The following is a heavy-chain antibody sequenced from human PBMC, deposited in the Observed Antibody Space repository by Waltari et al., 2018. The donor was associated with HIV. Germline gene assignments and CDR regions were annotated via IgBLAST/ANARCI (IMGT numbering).Heavy chain of an antibody. Sequence: EAQLVESGGGLVQSGGSLRLSCAVSGLSLSGDWLSRVRQAPGKGLEWVANIKEDGSEKYYVDSVKGRFTISRDNAKNSLYLQMNSLRAEDTAMYYCARARYCSSISCSYFDDWGQGTLVTVSS. CDR2: IKEDGSEK. CDR3: ARARYCSSISCSYFDD. J-gene: IGHJ4*02. D-gene: IGHD2-2*01. CDR1: GLSLSGDW. V-gene: IGHV3-7*01.